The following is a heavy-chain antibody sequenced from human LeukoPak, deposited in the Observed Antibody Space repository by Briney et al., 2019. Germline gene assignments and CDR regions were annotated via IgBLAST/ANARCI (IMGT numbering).Heavy chain of an antibody. CDR1: GGTFSSYA. CDR3: AREVGATDWFDP. V-gene: IGHV1-69*13. Sequence: SVKVSCKASGGTFSSYAISWVRQAPGQGLEWMGGIIPIFGTANYAQKFQGRVTITADESTSTAYMELSSLRSEDTAVYYCAREVGATDWFDPWGQGTLVTVSS. J-gene: IGHJ5*02. D-gene: IGHD1-26*01. CDR2: IIPIFGTA.